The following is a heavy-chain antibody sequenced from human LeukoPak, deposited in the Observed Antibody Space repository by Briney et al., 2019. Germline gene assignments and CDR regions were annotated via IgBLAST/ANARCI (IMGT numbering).Heavy chain of an antibody. V-gene: IGHV4-34*01. D-gene: IGHD2-15*01. Sequence: SETLSLTCAVYGGSFSGYYWSWIRQPPGKGLEWIGEINHSGSTNYNPSLKSRVTISVDNSKNQFSLKMSSMTAADTAVYYCARAGWYTLDNWGQGTLVTASS. J-gene: IGHJ4*02. CDR1: GGSFSGYY. CDR2: INHSGST. CDR3: ARAGWYTLDN.